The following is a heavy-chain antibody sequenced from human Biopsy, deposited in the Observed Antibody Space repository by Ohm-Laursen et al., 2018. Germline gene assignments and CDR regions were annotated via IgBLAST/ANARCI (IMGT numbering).Heavy chain of an antibody. CDR1: EGTFSNYG. CDR2: NIPILGTG. Sequence: GPSVKVSCKVSEGTFSNYGVNWVRQAPGQGLEWLGGNIPILGTGNYAHQFQDRVTVVADASTSTATMELRSLRSDDTAVYYCATKLTGYFHHWGQGTLVIVSS. V-gene: IGHV1-69*01. CDR3: ATKLTGYFHH. D-gene: IGHD3-9*01. J-gene: IGHJ1*01.